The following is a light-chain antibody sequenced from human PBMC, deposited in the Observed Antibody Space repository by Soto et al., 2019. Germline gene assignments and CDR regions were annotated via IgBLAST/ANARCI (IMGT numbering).Light chain of an antibody. CDR1: QSISSW. CDR3: QQYNSG. J-gene: IGKJ1*01. V-gene: IGKV1-5*03. CDR2: KAS. Sequence: DIQMTQSPSTLSAPVGDRVTITCRASQSISSWLAWYQHKPGKAPKLLIYKASSLESGVPSRFSGSGSETEFTLTISSLQPDDFATYYCQQYNSGFGQGTKVEIK.